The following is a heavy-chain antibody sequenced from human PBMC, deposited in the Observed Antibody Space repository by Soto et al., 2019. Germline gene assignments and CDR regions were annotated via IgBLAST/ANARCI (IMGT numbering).Heavy chain of an antibody. Sequence: SETLSLTCTVSGGSISSYYWSWIRQPPGKGLEWIGYIYYSGSTNYNPSLKSRVTISVDTSKNQFSLKLSSVTAADTAVYYCARVLGYCISTSCYHDAFDIWGQGTMVTVSS. CDR3: ARVLGYCISTSCYHDAFDI. J-gene: IGHJ3*02. CDR2: IYYSGST. V-gene: IGHV4-59*01. D-gene: IGHD2-2*03. CDR1: GGSISSYY.